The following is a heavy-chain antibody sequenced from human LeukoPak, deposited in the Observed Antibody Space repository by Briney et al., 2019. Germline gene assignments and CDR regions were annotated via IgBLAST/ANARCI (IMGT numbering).Heavy chain of an antibody. J-gene: IGHJ6*03. CDR2: IYYTGST. Sequence: PPETLSLTCTVSSGSISSNNYYWGWIRPPPGKGLEWIGSIYYTGSTFYNPSLKSRVTMSLDALKNQFTLKVTSVTATDTAVYYCARLVSYDVLTENFYKYYMDVWGKGTTVTVSS. D-gene: IGHD3-9*01. V-gene: IGHV4-39*01. CDR1: SGSISSNNYY. CDR3: ARLVSYDVLTENFYKYYMDV.